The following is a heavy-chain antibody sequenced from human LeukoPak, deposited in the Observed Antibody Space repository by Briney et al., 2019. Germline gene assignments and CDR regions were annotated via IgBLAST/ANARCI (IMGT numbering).Heavy chain of an antibody. V-gene: IGHV3-23*01. CDR2: IRDSGGNT. D-gene: IGHD4-17*01. J-gene: IGHJ4*02. CDR1: GFSFGDHG. Sequence: PSGSLRLSCEASGFSFGDHGMAWVRQAPGKGLEWVSSIRDSGGNTYQGDSLEGRFTISRDNSKNTLYLQMNSLRADDTAFYYCARHVDSGGNFYFDYWGQGTLVTVSS. CDR3: ARHVDSGGNFYFDY.